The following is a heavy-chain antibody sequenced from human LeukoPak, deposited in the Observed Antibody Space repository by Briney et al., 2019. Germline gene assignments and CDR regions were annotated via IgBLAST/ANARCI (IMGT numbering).Heavy chain of an antibody. CDR3: ARAPYSSSFFDY. D-gene: IGHD6-13*01. CDR1: GGSFSGYY. Sequence: PSETLSLTCAVYGGSFSGYYWSWIRQPPGKGLEWIGEINHSGSTNYNPPLKSRVTISVDTPKNQFSLKLSSVTAADTAVYYCARAPYSSSFFDYWGQGTLVTVSS. J-gene: IGHJ4*02. CDR2: INHSGST. V-gene: IGHV4-34*01.